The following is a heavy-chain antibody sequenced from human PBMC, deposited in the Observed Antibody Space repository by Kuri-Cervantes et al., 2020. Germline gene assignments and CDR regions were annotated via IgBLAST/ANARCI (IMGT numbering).Heavy chain of an antibody. CDR3: ARDHFYDSSGYYFDPYFDY. CDR2: INSDGSST. V-gene: IGHV3-74*01. CDR1: GFTFSSYW. D-gene: IGHD3-22*01. J-gene: IGHJ4*02. Sequence: GGSLRLSCAASGFTFSSYWMHWVRQAPGKGLVWVSRINSDGSSTSYADSVKGRFTISRDNSRNTLYLQMNSLRAEDTAVYYCARDHFYDSSGYYFDPYFDYWGQGTLVTVSS.